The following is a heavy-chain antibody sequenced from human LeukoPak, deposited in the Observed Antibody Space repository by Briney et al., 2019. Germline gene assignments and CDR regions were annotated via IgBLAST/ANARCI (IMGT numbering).Heavy chain of an antibody. V-gene: IGHV4-4*07. CDR2: IYTSGST. Sequence: SETLSLTCTVSGGSISSYYWSWIRQPAGKGLEWIGRIYTSGSTNYNPSLKRRVTMSVDTSKNQFSLKLSSVTAADTAVYYCARDGGCSGGSCYENYFDYWGQGTLVTVSS. J-gene: IGHJ4*02. CDR1: GGSISSYY. CDR3: ARDGGCSGGSCYENYFDY. D-gene: IGHD2-15*01.